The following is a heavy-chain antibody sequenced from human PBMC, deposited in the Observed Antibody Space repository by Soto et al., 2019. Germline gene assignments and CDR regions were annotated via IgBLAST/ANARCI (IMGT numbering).Heavy chain of an antibody. V-gene: IGHV1-2*04. Sequence: QVQLVQSGAEVKKPGASVKVSCKASGYTFTGYYMHWVRQAPGQGLEWMGWINPNSGGTNYAQKFQGWVTMTRDTSISTAYMELSRLRSDDTAVYYCARDRRSGRRGRYFDLWGRGTLVTVSS. J-gene: IGHJ2*01. CDR2: INPNSGGT. D-gene: IGHD1-26*01. CDR3: ARDRRSGRRGRYFDL. CDR1: GYTFTGYY.